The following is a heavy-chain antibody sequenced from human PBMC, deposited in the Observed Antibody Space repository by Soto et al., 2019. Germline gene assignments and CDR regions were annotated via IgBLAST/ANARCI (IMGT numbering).Heavy chain of an antibody. CDR1: GFTFSSYA. CDR3: AKRDSRGPFDY. J-gene: IGHJ4*02. Sequence: VGSLRLSCAASGFTFSSYAMSWVRQAPGKRLEWVSAISGSGGSTYYADSVKGRFTISRDNSKNTLYLQMNSLRAEDTAVYYCAKRDSRGPFDYWGQGTLVTVSS. D-gene: IGHD3-22*01. CDR2: ISGSGGST. V-gene: IGHV3-23*01.